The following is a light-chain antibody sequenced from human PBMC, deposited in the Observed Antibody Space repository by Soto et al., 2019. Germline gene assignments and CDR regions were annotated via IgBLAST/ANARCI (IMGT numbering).Light chain of an antibody. V-gene: IGKV1-5*03. CDR3: QQYNSPQGT. Sequence: DIQMTQSPSTLSASVGDRVTLSCRASQSITSCLAWYQQKRGQAPKLLIYKASSVQSGVPSRFSGRGSGKDSPLTSSRLPPDDFANYYCQQYNSPQGTFGQGTKVEIK. CDR1: QSITSC. J-gene: IGKJ1*01. CDR2: KAS.